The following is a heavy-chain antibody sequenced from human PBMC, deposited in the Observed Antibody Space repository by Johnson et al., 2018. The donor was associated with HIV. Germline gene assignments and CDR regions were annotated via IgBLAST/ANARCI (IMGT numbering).Heavy chain of an antibody. CDR2: TSYDGSNK. CDR3: AKEGITMEVDI. CDR1: GFIFNTYG. J-gene: IGHJ3*02. V-gene: IGHV3-30*18. D-gene: IGHD3-10*01. Sequence: VQLMESGGGVVQPGRSLRLSCAASGFIFNTYGMHWVRQAPGKGLEWVAVTSYDGSNKYYADSVKGRFTISRDNSKNTLYLQMNSLRAEDTAVYYCAKEGITMEVDIWGQGTMVTVSS.